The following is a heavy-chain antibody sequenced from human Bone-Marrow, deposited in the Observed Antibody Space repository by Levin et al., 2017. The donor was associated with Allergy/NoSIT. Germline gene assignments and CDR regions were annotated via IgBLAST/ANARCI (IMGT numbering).Heavy chain of an antibody. CDR1: GFRVSDYY. V-gene: IGHV3-11*01. J-gene: IGHJ4*02. Sequence: GESLKISCAASGFRVSDYYISWIRQAPGKGLQWVAYISGTGSTTHYADAVEGRFTISRDNAENSVHLQMNNLRGDDTAVYFCASFWSSGWYYFDYWGQGTQVTVAS. CDR2: ISGTGSTT. CDR3: ASFWSSGWYYFDY. D-gene: IGHD6-19*01.